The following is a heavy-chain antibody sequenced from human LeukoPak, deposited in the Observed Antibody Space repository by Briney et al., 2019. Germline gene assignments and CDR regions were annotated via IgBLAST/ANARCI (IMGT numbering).Heavy chain of an antibody. CDR2: IYYSGST. V-gene: IGHV4-59*12. CDR3: ARLIIVVVPAARTNWFDP. J-gene: IGHJ5*02. D-gene: IGHD2-2*01. Sequence: SETLSLTCTVSGGSISSYYWSWIRQPPGKGLEWIGYIYYSGSTNYNPSLKSRVTISVDTSKNQFSLKLSSVTAADTAVYYCARLIIVVVPAARTNWFDPWGQGTLVTVSS. CDR1: GGSISSYY.